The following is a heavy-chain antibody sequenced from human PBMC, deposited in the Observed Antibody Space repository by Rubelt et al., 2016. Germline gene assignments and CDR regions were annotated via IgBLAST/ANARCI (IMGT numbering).Heavy chain of an antibody. Sequence: QLQLQESGPGLLKPSETLSLSCTVSGDSISRINYYWGWIRQPPGKGLEWIGNIYYSGSAYYGPSFRGGGHCSVDTSNNHLSLKLSSVTASDTAVYYCARDLRGSNYAYYFDYWGQGIPVTVSS. D-gene: IGHD5-18*01. CDR1: GDSISRINYY. CDR3: ARDLRGSNYAYYFDY. CDR2: IYYSGSA. V-gene: IGHV4-39*07. J-gene: IGHJ4*02.